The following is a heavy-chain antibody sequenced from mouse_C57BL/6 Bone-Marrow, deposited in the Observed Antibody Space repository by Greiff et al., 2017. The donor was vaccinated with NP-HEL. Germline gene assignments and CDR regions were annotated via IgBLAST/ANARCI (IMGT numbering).Heavy chain of an antibody. D-gene: IGHD2-4*01. CDR3: ARHKDYGGYFDY. V-gene: IGHV5-12*01. CDR2: ISNGGGST. Sequence: EVKLMESGGGLVQPGGSLKLSCAASGFTFSDYYMYWVRQTPEKRLEWVAYISNGGGSTYYLDTVKGRFTISRDNAKNTLYLQMSRLKSEDTAMYYCARHKDYGGYFDYWGQGTTLTVSS. J-gene: IGHJ2*01. CDR1: GFTFSDYY.